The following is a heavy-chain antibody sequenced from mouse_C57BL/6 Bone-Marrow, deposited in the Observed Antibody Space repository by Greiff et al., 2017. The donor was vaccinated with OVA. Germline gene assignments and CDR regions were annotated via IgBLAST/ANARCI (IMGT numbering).Heavy chain of an antibody. CDR2: ISNGGGST. J-gene: IGHJ3*01. V-gene: IGHV5-12*01. CDR3: ARHGNYYYGSSFAY. Sequence: EVKLVESGGGLVQPGGSLKLSCAASGFTFSDYYMYWVRQTPEKRLEWVAYISNGGGSTYYPDTVKGRFTISRDNAKNTLYLQMSRLKSEDTAMYYCARHGNYYYGSSFAYWGQGTLVTVSA. CDR1: GFTFSDYY. D-gene: IGHD1-1*01.